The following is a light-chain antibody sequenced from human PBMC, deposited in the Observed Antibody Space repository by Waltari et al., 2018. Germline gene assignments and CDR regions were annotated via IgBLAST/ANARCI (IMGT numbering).Light chain of an antibody. J-gene: IGKJ1*01. V-gene: IGKV1-39*01. CDR1: QSIGSS. CDR3: QQSYSTPRT. Sequence: DIQMTQSPSSLSASVGDRVIITCRASQSIGSSVNWYQQKPGTAPKLLIYAASSLQSGVPSRFSGSGSGTEFTLAISSLQPEDFVTYYCQQSYSTPRTFGQGTKVEIK. CDR2: AAS.